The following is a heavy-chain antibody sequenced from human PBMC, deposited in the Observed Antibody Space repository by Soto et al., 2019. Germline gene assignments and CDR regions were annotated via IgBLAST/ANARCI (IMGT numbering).Heavy chain of an antibody. CDR2: IYYNGDT. V-gene: IGHV4-61*01. J-gene: IGHJ4*02. CDR3: AREGGRYSAYDPNYFDC. D-gene: IGHD5-12*01. CDR1: GDSVTSGNYY. Sequence: SETLSLTCTVSGDSVTSGNYYWSWIRQPPGKGLEWIGYIYYNGDTDYNPSLESRVTISVDTSRNQFSLNLNSVTAADTAVYYCAREGGRYSAYDPNYFDCWGPGTLVTVSS.